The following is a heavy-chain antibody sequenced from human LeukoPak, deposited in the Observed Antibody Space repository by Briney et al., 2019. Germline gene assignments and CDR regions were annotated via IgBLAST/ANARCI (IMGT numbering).Heavy chain of an antibody. CDR1: GGSISSSSYY. V-gene: IGHV4-39*01. D-gene: IGHD3-22*01. CDR2: IYYSGST. CDR3: ARPDSSGMKHYAFDI. Sequence: SETLSLTCTVSGGSISSSSYYWGWIRQPPGKGLEWIGSIYYSGSTYYNPSLKSRVTISVDTSKSQFSLKLSSVTAADTAVYYCARPDSSGMKHYAFDIWGQGTMVTVSS. J-gene: IGHJ3*02.